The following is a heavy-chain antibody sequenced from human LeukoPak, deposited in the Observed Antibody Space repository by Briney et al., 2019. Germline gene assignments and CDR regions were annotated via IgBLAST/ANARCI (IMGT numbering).Heavy chain of an antibody. D-gene: IGHD3-22*01. V-gene: IGHV1-2*02. CDR1: GYTFTGYY. CDR2: INPNSGGT. CDR3: ARGYSGYYDSSGYYYPYYYYYMDV. Sequence: GTSVKVSCKASGYTFTGYYMHWVRQAPGQGLEWMGWINPNSGGTNYAQKFQGRVTMTRDTSISTAYMELSRLRSDDTAVYYCARGYSGYYDSSGYYYPYYYYYMDVWGKGTTVTVSS. J-gene: IGHJ6*03.